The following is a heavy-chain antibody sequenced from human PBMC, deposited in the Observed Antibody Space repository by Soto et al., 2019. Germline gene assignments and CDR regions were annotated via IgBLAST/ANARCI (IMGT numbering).Heavy chain of an antibody. Sequence: ASVKVSCKASGGTFSSYTISWVRQAPGQGLEWMGRIIPILGIANYAQKFQGRVTITADKSTSTAYMELSSLRSEDTAVYYCARDHPTGNDAFDIWGQGTMVTVSS. CDR1: GGTFSSYT. CDR3: ARDHPTGNDAFDI. V-gene: IGHV1-69*04. J-gene: IGHJ3*02. CDR2: IIPILGIA.